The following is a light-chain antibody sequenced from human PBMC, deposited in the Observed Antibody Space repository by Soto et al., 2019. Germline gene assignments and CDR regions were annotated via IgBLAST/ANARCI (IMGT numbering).Light chain of an antibody. CDR3: QSYDSSLSGVV. CDR1: SSNIGAGYD. Sequence: QSVLTQPPSVSGAPGQRVTISCTGSSSNIGAGYDVHWYQQLPGTAPKLLIYGNSNRPSWVPDRFSGSKSGTSASLAITGLQAEAEAEYYCQSYDSSLSGVVFGGGTKLTVL. CDR2: GNS. V-gene: IGLV1-40*01. J-gene: IGLJ2*01.